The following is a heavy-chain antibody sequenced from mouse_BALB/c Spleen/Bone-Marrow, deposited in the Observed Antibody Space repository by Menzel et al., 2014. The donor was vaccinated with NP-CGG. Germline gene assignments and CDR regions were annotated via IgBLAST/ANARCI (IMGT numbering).Heavy chain of an antibody. V-gene: IGHV4-1*02. CDR2: INPDSSTI. J-gene: IGHJ4*01. D-gene: IGHD2-14*01. Sequence: EVQLVESGGGLVQPGGSLKLSCAASGFDFSRYWMSWVRPAPGKGLEWIGEINPDSSTINYTPSLKDKFIISRDTAKNTRYLQMSKVRSEDEAVYYCAHRYDVAMDYWGQGASGTGSS. CDR1: GFDFSRYW. CDR3: AHRYDVAMDY.